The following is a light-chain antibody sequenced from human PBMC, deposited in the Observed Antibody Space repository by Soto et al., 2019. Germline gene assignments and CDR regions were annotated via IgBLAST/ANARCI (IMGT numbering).Light chain of an antibody. Sequence: QSVLTQPPSASGSPGQSVTISCTGTSSDVGAYNYVSWYQQHPGKAPKLMIYEVSKRPSGVPDRSSGSKSGNTASLTVSGLQAEDEADYYCSSDAGSNIFVFGTGTKLTVL. CDR2: EVS. V-gene: IGLV2-8*01. J-gene: IGLJ1*01. CDR3: SSDAGSNIFV. CDR1: SSDVGAYNY.